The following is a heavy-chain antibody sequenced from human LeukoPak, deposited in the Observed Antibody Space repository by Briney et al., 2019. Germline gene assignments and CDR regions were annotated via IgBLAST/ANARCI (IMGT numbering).Heavy chain of an antibody. D-gene: IGHD2-2*03. CDR3: AKDEVAIVVVPAAMSIH. CDR2: ISGSGGST. CDR1: GFTFSSYA. Sequence: GGSLRLSCAASGFTFSSYAMSWVRQAPGKGLEWVSAISGSGGSTYYAASVKGRFTISRDNSKNTLYLQMNSLRAEDTAVYYCAKDEVAIVVVPAAMSIHWGQGTLVTVSS. J-gene: IGHJ4*02. V-gene: IGHV3-23*01.